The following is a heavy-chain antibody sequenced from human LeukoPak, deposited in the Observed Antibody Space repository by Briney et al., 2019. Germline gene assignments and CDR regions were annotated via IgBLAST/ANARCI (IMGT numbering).Heavy chain of an antibody. CDR1: GFTFDDYA. CDR3: AKGLSGSYSGGAFDI. CDR2: ISWNSGSI. J-gene: IGHJ3*02. V-gene: IGHV3-9*01. Sequence: GGSLRLSCAASGFTFDDYAMHWVRQAPGKGLEWVSGISWNSGSIGYADSVKGRFTISRDNAKNSLYLQMNSLRAEDTALYYCAKGLSGSYSGGAFDIWGQGTMVTVSS. D-gene: IGHD1-26*01.